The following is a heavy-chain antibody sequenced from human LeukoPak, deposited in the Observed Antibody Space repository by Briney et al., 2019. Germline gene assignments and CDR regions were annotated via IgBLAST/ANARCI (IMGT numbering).Heavy chain of an antibody. J-gene: IGHJ4*02. V-gene: IGHV1-8*03. D-gene: IGHD6-13*01. Sequence: ASVKVSCKASGGTFSSYAISWVRQAPGQGLEWMGWMNPNSGNTGYAQKLQGRVTITRNTSISTAYMELSSLRSEDAAVYYCARSGQRGIAAADYWGQGTLVTVSS. CDR2: MNPNSGNT. CDR1: GGTFSSYA. CDR3: ARSGQRGIAAADY.